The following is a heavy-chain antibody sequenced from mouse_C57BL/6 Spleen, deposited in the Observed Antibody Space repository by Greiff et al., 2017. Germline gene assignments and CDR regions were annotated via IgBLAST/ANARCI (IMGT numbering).Heavy chain of an antibody. CDR1: GYAFSSYW. J-gene: IGHJ4*01. CDR3: ARPYGNYDAMDY. D-gene: IGHD2-1*01. V-gene: IGHV1-80*01. CDR2: IYPGDGDT. Sequence: QVTLKVSGAELVKPGASVKISCKASGYAFSSYWMNWVKQRPGKGLEWIGQIYPGDGDTNYNGKFKGKATLTADKSSSTAYMQLSSLTSEDSAVYFCARPYGNYDAMDYWGQGTSVTVSS.